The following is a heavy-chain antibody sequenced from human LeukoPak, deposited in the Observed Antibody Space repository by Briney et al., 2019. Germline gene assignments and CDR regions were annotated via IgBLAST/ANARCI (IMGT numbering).Heavy chain of an antibody. Sequence: SQTLSLTCAISGDSVSSNSAAWNWIRQSPSRGLEWLGRTYYRPKWYNDYAVSVKSRITINPDTSKNQFSLQLNSVTPEDTAVYYCARDLSGSYWGGYYYYMDVWGKGTTVTVSS. J-gene: IGHJ6*03. D-gene: IGHD1-26*01. V-gene: IGHV6-1*01. CDR3: ARDLSGSYWGGYYYYMDV. CDR2: TYYRPKWYN. CDR1: GDSVSSNSAA.